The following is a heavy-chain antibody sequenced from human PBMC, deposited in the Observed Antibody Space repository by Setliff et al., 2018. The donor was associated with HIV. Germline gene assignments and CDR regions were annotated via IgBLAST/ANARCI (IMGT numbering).Heavy chain of an antibody. CDR3: VKVWGSRYFYMDV. J-gene: IGHJ6*03. CDR2: MHYTGVT. Sequence: KPSETLSLTCTVSGASISSHNYYWGWIRQSPGKGLEWIASMHYTGVTYYNPSLKGRVIESLDTSKNQFSLKFNSVTAADPAGYYCVKVWGSRYFYMDVWGKGTMVTVSS. CDR1: GASISSHNYY. V-gene: IGHV4-39*07. D-gene: IGHD3-16*01.